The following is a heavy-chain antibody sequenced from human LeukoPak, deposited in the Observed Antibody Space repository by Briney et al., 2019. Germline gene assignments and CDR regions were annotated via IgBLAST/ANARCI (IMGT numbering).Heavy chain of an antibody. D-gene: IGHD2-2*01. CDR1: GGTFSSYA. CDR3: AKAGYYRSTTCPDYYYMDV. V-gene: IGHV1-69*05. CDR2: IIPIFGTA. Sequence: SVKVSCKASGGTFSSYAISWVRQAPGQGLEWMGGIIPIFGTANYAQKFQGRVTITTDESTSTAYMELSSLRSEDTTVYYCAKAGYYRSTTCPDYYYMDVWGKGTTVTVSS. J-gene: IGHJ6*03.